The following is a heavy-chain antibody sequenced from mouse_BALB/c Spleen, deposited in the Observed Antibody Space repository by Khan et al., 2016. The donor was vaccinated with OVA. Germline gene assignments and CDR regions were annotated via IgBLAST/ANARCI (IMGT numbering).Heavy chain of an antibody. V-gene: IGHV3-2*02. Sequence: EVKLEESGPGLVKPSQSLSLTCTVTGYSITSDYAWNWIRQFPGNKLEWMGYIKYSGNTSYNPSLKSRFSITRNTSTHPFFLPLSSVTTEDTATEDCARSGTSSNVVRSDFEDGGQGKNLT. CDR3: ARSGTSSNVVRSDFED. D-gene: IGHD1-1*01. J-gene: IGHJ2*01. CDR2: IKYSGNT. CDR1: GYSITSDYA.